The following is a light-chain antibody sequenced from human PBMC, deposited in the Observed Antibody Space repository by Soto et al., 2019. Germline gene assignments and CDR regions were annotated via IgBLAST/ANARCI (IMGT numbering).Light chain of an antibody. Sequence: QSVLTQPPSVSGAPGQRVTISCTGSSSNIGAGYDVHWYQQLPGTAPKLLIYGNSNRPSGVPDRFSGSKSGTSASLAITGLQAEDEADYYRQSYDSSLSGWVFGGGTKLTV. CDR2: GNS. V-gene: IGLV1-40*01. CDR3: QSYDSSLSGWV. CDR1: SSNIGAGYD. J-gene: IGLJ3*02.